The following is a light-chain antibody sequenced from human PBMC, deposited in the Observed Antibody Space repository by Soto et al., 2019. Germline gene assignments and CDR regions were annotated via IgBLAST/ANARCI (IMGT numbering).Light chain of an antibody. CDR2: GAS. CDR1: QSISIN. V-gene: IGKV3-20*01. Sequence: EIVLTQSPGTLSVSPGDRVTLSCRASQSISINLAWYQHKPGQAPRLLIYGASSRATGIPDRFSGSGSGTDFTLTISRLEPEDFAVYYCQQYGSSPRTFGQGTKVDIK. CDR3: QQYGSSPRT. J-gene: IGKJ1*01.